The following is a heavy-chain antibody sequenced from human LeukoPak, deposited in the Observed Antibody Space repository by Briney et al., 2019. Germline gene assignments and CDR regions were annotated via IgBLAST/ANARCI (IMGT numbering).Heavy chain of an antibody. J-gene: IGHJ3*02. CDR1: GFTFSSYW. Sequence: GGSLRLSCAASGFTFSSYWMHWVRQAPGKGLVCVSRISSDGSRISYADSVKGRFTISRDDAKKTLDLQMNSLRAEDTAVYFCARDNGRNGFDIWGQGTMVTVSS. CDR2: ISSDGSRI. CDR3: ARDNGRNGFDI. V-gene: IGHV3-74*01.